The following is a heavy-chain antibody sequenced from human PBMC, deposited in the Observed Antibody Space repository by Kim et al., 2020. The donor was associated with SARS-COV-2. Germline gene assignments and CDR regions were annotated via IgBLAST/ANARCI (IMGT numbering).Heavy chain of an antibody. CDR1: GGSISSRGYY. D-gene: IGHD2-21*02. CDR3: ASGGNYYSAFDY. CDR2: TYYSGST. V-gene: IGHV4-31*03. J-gene: IGHJ4*02. Sequence: SETPSLTCTVSGGSISSRGYYWSWIRQHPGKGLEWIGYTYYSGSTYNNPSLKRRVTISVDTSQNQSPLKPSPVTAAATAVYYCASGGNYYSAFDYWAQGT.